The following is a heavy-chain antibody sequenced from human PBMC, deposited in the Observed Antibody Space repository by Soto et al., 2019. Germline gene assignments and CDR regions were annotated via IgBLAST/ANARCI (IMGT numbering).Heavy chain of an antibody. CDR1: GLTFSNAW. J-gene: IGHJ4*02. CDR3: TSSRSGYRRIDY. Sequence: EVQLVESGGGLVKPGGSLRLSCEASGLTFSNAWMNWVRQVPGKGLEWVGRIKSKIDGGTIDYAASVKGRFTISINDSKNTVYLQKNSLKTEDTDVYYCTSSRSGYRRIDYWGQGTLVTVSS. V-gene: IGHV3-15*07. CDR2: IKSKIDGGTI. D-gene: IGHD3-3*01.